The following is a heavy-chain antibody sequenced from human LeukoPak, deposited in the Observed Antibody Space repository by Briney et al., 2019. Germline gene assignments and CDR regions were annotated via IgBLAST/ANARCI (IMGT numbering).Heavy chain of an antibody. CDR3: GRSLGYCSNGVCSVFDY. CDR1: GYSFTNYW. D-gene: IGHD2-8*01. CDR2: IYPDDSDT. Sequence: GESLKISCKGSGYSFTNYWIGWVRQMPGKALEWMGIIYPDDSDTRYSPSFQGQVTISADKSISAAYLQWSSLKASATAMYYCGRSLGYCSNGVCSVFDYWGQGTLVTVSS. V-gene: IGHV5-51*01. J-gene: IGHJ4*02.